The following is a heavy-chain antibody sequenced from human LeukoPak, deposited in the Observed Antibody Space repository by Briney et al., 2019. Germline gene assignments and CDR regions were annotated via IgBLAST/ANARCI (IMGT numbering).Heavy chain of an antibody. D-gene: IGHD3-22*01. J-gene: IGHJ4*02. CDR2: IYYSGST. CDR3: ARHRGPTYYFDSVGYYPFDY. V-gene: IGHV4-38-2*01. CDR1: GYSISSGYY. Sequence: PSETLSLTCAVSGYSISSGYYWGWIRQPPGKGLEWIGSIYYSGSTHYNPSLKSRVTISVDTSKNQFSLQLSSVTAADSAVYYCARHRGPTYYFDSVGYYPFDYWGQGTLVTVSS.